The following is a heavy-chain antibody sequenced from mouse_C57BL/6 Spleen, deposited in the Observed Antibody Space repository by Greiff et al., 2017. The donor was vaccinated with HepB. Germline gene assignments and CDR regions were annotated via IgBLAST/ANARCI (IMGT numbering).Heavy chain of an antibody. D-gene: IGHD1-1*01. J-gene: IGHJ1*03. CDR3: ARGEYYGSSYWYFDV. V-gene: IGHV1-82*01. CDR2: IYPGDGDT. Sequence: QVQLKESGPELVKPGASVKISCKASGYAFSSSWMNWVKQRPGKGLEWIGRIYPGDGDTNYNGKFKGKATLTADKSSSTAYMQLSSLTSEDSAVYFCARGEYYGSSYWYFDVWGTGTTVTVSS. CDR1: GYAFSSSW.